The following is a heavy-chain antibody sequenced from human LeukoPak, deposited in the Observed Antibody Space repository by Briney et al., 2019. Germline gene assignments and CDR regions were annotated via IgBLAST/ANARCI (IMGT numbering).Heavy chain of an antibody. J-gene: IGHJ4*02. CDR1: GYTFTGYY. CDR3: ARDVSSWYGLFDY. Sequence: ASVKVSCKASGYTFTGYYIHWVRQAPGQGLEWMGCINANTGGTKYAQKFQGRVTMTRDTSISTAYMELTSDDTAVYYCARDVSSWYGLFDYWGQGTLVTVPS. V-gene: IGHV1-2*02. D-gene: IGHD6-13*01. CDR2: INANTGGT.